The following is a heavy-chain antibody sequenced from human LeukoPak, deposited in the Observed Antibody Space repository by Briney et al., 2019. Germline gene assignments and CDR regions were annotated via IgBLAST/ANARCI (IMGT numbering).Heavy chain of an antibody. Sequence: ASVKVSCKASGYTFTAYYMHWVRQAPGQGLEWMGWINPNSGGTNYAQKFQGRVTLTRDTSISTAYTELSWLRSDDTAVYYCATWGSSWCDYWGQGTLVTVSS. CDR2: INPNSGGT. CDR3: ATWGSSWCDY. D-gene: IGHD6-13*01. J-gene: IGHJ4*02. V-gene: IGHV1-2*02. CDR1: GYTFTAYY.